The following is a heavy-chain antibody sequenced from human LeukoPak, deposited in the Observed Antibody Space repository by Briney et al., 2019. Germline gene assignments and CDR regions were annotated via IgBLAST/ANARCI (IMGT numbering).Heavy chain of an antibody. D-gene: IGHD1-1*01. Sequence: SETLSLTCTVSGGSISSYYWTWIRQPPGKGLEWIGYVDHTGSTNFNPSLNGRVSISRDTSKNLFSLRLRSVTAADTGVYFCARGRVSSSTWYSTYYYYFYMDVWGKGTTVTVSS. CDR1: GGSISSYY. J-gene: IGHJ6*03. CDR2: VDHTGST. CDR3: ARGRVSSSTWYSTYYYYFYMDV. V-gene: IGHV4-59*01.